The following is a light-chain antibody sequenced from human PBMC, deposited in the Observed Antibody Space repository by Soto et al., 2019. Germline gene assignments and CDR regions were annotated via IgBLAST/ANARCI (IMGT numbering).Light chain of an antibody. V-gene: IGLV6-57*02. CDR3: QSYDSSNPYVV. Sequence: NFMLTQPHSVSESPGKTVTISCTGSSGSIASNYVQWYQQRPGSAPTTVIYEDNQRPSGVPDRFSGAIDSSSNSASLTISGLKTDDEADYYCQSYDSSNPYVVFGGGTKLTVL. CDR1: SGSIASNY. J-gene: IGLJ2*01. CDR2: EDN.